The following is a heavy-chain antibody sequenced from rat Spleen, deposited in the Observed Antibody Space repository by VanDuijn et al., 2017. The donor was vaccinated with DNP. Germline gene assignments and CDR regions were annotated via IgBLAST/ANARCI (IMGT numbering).Heavy chain of an antibody. V-gene: IGHV5-25*01. D-gene: IGHD1-2*01. J-gene: IGHJ2*01. CDR2: ISPSGGST. CDR3: ASWGTIAAISTY. CDR1: GFTFSNYD. Sequence: EVQLVESGGGLVQPGRSLKLSCAASGFTFSNYDMAWVRQAPTKGLEWVASISPSGGSTYYRDSVKGRFTVSRDNAKSTLYLQMDSLRSEDTATYYCASWGTIAAISTYWGQGVMVTVSS.